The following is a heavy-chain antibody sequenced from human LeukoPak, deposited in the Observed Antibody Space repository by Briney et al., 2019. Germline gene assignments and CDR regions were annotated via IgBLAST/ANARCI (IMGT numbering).Heavy chain of an antibody. J-gene: IGHJ4*02. CDR2: IVGSGGST. CDR1: GFTFSNYA. Sequence: PGGSLRLSCAASGFTFSNYAMSWVRQAPGKGLEGVSAIVGSGGSTYYADSVKGRFTISRDNPKNTLYLQMNSLRAEDTAVYYCAKWGDYDILTGYYDSDYWGQGTLVTVSS. CDR3: AKWGDYDILTGYYDSDY. V-gene: IGHV3-23*01. D-gene: IGHD3-9*01.